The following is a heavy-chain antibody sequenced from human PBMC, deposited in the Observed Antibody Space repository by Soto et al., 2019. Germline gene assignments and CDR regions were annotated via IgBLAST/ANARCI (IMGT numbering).Heavy chain of an antibody. CDR3: ATITMMT. CDR1: GFTFSDYY. V-gene: IGHV3-11*06. J-gene: IGHJ5*02. Sequence: QVQLVESGGGLVKPGGSLRLSCAASGFTFSDYYMSWIRHAPGKGLEWLSYISGSSDNTNYADSVKGRFTISRDNAKKSLYLEMNSLRAEDTAVYYCATITMMTWGQGTLVTVSS. D-gene: IGHD3-22*01. CDR2: ISGSSDNT.